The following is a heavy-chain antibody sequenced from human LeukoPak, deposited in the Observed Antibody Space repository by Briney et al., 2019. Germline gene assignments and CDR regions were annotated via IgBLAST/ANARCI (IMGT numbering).Heavy chain of an antibody. D-gene: IGHD3-16*02. CDR2: IHPSTGNP. V-gene: IGHV7-4-1*02. CDR3: ARAYQHLGELSLPHY. Sequence: GASVKVPCKASGYTFTNYAMNWVRQAPGQGLEWMGWIHPSTGNPTYAQGFTGRFVFSLDTSVSTTYLQISSLKAEDTAVYYCARAYQHLGELSLPHYWGQGTLVTVSS. CDR1: GYTFTNYA. J-gene: IGHJ4*02.